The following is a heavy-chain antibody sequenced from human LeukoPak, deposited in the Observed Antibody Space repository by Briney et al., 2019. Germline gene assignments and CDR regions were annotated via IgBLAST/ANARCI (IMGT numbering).Heavy chain of an antibody. J-gene: IGHJ1*01. CDR1: GFTFSSYA. D-gene: IGHD4-17*01. V-gene: IGHV3-30-3*01. CDR3: ARDHSLDYGNRFQP. Sequence: PGGSVSLLRAASGFTFSSYAMHWVGQAPGKGLEWVAVISYDGSNEYYADSEKGRFTISRDNSKNTLYLQMNSLRAEDTGVYHCARDHSLDYGNRFQPWGQGTLWSVSS. CDR2: ISYDGSNE.